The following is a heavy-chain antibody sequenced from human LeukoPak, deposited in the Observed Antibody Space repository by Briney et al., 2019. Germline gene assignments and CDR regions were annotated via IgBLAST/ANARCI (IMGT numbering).Heavy chain of an antibody. V-gene: IGHV4-61*01. J-gene: IGHJ5*02. D-gene: IGHD5-18*01. CDR2: IYYSGST. CDR1: GGSISSSSYY. Sequence: SETLSLTCTVSGGSISSSSYYWSWIRQPPGKGLEWIGYIYYSGSTNYNPSLKSRVTISVDTSKNQFSLKLSSVTAADTAVYYCARGQGYSYGYEWFDPWGQGTLVTVSP. CDR3: ARGQGYSYGYEWFDP.